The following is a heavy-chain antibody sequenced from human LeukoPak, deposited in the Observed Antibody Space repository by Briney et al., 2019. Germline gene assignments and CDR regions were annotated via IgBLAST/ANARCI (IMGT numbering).Heavy chain of an antibody. CDR1: GGSIISYY. CDR3: ARAEGLLFGEPTWPYGMDV. V-gene: IGHV4-59*13. Sequence: SETLSLTCTVSGGSIISYYWCWIWHRQPQGLGWIGYVYFSGSNNYNPSLKSRVTISVDTSKNQFSLKLRSVTAADTAVYYCARAEGLLFGEPTWPYGMDVWGQGNTVTVSS. D-gene: IGHD3-10*01. J-gene: IGHJ6*02. CDR2: VYFSGSN.